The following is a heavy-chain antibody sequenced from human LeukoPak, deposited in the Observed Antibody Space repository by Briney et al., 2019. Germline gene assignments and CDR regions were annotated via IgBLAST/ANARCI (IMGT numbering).Heavy chain of an antibody. J-gene: IGHJ4*02. D-gene: IGHD6-13*01. Sequence: GRSLRLSCAASGYTFSSYAMHWVRQAPGKGLKWVAVISYDGSNKYYADSVKGRFTISRDNSKNTLYLQMNSLRAEDTAVYYCAREGSSSWTEDYWGQGTLVTVSS. CDR1: GYTFSSYA. CDR3: AREGSSSWTEDY. V-gene: IGHV3-30-3*01. CDR2: ISYDGSNK.